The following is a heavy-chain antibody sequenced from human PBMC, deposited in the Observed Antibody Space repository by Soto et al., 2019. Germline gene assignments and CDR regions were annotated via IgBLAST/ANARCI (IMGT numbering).Heavy chain of an antibody. CDR2: IYYSGRT. CDR1: GGSISSYY. D-gene: IGHD4-17*01. Sequence: SETLSLTCTVSGGSISSYYWSWIRQPPGKGLEWIGYIYYSGRTNYNPSLKSRVTISVGTSKNQLSLKLSSVTAADTAVYYCARGLIVFDYGDARNGMDVWGRGTTVTVSS. CDR3: ARGLIVFDYGDARNGMDV. V-gene: IGHV4-59*01. J-gene: IGHJ6*02.